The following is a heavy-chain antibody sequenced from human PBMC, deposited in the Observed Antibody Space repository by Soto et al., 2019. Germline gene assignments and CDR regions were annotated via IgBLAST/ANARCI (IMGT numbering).Heavy chain of an antibody. J-gene: IGHJ3*01. Sequence: ASVKVSCKASGYTFFTYDISWVRQAPGQGLEWMGWISTYSGDTKYAQKFQGRVSMTTDTSTTTAYLELRSLRSDDTAMYYCARGRGVVIPAGTPDAFDVWGQGTMVTVS. CDR3: ARGRGVVIPAGTPDAFDV. V-gene: IGHV1-18*01. CDR2: ISTYSGDT. D-gene: IGHD6-13*01. CDR1: GYTFFTYD.